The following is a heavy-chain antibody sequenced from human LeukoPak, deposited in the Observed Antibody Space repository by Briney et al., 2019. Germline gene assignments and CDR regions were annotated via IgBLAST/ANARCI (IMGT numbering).Heavy chain of an antibody. CDR2: INGNGGRT. Sequence: GGSLRLSCAASGFSFLNYGMSWVRQAPGKGLEWVSSINGNGGRTYYADSVKDRFTSARDNSKNTLFLHMNSLRDEDMSVYYCASGDGGPLLYWGQGTLVTVSS. J-gene: IGHJ4*02. D-gene: IGHD5-24*01. CDR3: ASGDGGPLLY. CDR1: GFSFLNYG. V-gene: IGHV3-23*01.